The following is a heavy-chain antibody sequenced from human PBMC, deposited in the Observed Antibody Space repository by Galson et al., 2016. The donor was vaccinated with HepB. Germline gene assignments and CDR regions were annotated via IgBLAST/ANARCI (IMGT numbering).Heavy chain of an antibody. Sequence: SLRLSCAASGFTFNSYSMNWVRQAPGKGLEWVSHIGSSHTTISYADSLKGRFTISRDTAKKSLYLQMNSLRAEDTAVYYCARDGGVLEDFLFDYWGRGTLVTVSS. CDR3: ARDGGVLEDFLFDY. CDR2: IGSSHTTI. D-gene: IGHD3-16*01. CDR1: GFTFNSYS. J-gene: IGHJ4*02. V-gene: IGHV3-48*04.